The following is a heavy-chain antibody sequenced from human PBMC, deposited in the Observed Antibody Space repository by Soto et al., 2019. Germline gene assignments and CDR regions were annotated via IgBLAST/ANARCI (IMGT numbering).Heavy chain of an antibody. V-gene: IGHV4-39*01. J-gene: IGHJ2*01. CDR3: ARGITIFGVVSWYFDL. CDR2: IYYSGST. D-gene: IGHD3-3*01. CDR1: GGSISSSSYY. Sequence: SETLSLTCTVSGGSISSSSYYWGWIRQPPGKGLEWIGSIYYSGSTYYNPSLKSRVTISVDTSKNQFSLRLSSVTAADTAVYYCARGITIFGVVSWYFDLWGRGTLVTVSS.